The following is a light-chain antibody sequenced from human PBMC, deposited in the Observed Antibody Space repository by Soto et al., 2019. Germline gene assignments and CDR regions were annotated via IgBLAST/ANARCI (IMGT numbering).Light chain of an antibody. CDR2: AAS. J-gene: IGKJ4*01. Sequence: DIQMTQSPSSVSASVGDRVTITCRASQDIRSWLAWYQQKPGKAPKLLIYAASTLQSGVPSRFSGSGSGTDFTLTISSLQTEDFATYYCQQATNFPLSFGGGTKVEI. CDR1: QDIRSW. CDR3: QQATNFPLS. V-gene: IGKV1D-12*01.